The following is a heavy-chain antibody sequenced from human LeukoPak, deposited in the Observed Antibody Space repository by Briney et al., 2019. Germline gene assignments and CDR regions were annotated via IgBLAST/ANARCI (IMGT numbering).Heavy chain of an antibody. Sequence: SVNVSCKASGGTFSSYAISWVRQAPGQGLEWMGGIIPIFGTANYAQKFQGRVTITTDESTSTAYMELSSLRSEDTAVYYCARDRTSSYPPGFDYWGQGTLVTVSS. V-gene: IGHV1-69*05. CDR2: IIPIFGTA. D-gene: IGHD1-26*01. J-gene: IGHJ4*02. CDR1: GGTFSSYA. CDR3: ARDRTSSYPPGFDY.